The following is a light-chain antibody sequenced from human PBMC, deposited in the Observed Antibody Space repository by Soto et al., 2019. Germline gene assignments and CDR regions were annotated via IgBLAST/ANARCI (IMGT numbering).Light chain of an antibody. V-gene: IGLV2-14*01. CDR2: DVR. CDR3: SSYTSSSTRV. J-gene: IGLJ2*01. CDR1: SSDVGGYNY. Sequence: QSALTQPASVSGSPGQSITISCTGTSSDVGGYNYVSWYQQHTGKAPKLMIYDVRNRPSGVSNRFSGSKSGNTASLTISGLQAEDEADYYCSSYTSSSTRVFGGGTKLTVL.